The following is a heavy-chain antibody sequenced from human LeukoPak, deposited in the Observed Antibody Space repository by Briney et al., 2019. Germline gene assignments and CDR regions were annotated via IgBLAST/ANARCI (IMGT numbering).Heavy chain of an antibody. CDR2: IYPGDSDI. V-gene: IGHV5-51*01. Sequence: GESLKISCEGSGYSFITYWIGWVRQMPGKGLEWMGIIYPGDSDIRYSPSFQGHVNFSVDKSINTAYLQWPSLKASDTAMYYCARRGWLGSSHDSFDIWGQGTMVIVSS. CDR3: ARRGWLGSSHDSFDI. D-gene: IGHD6-19*01. CDR1: GYSFITYW. J-gene: IGHJ3*02.